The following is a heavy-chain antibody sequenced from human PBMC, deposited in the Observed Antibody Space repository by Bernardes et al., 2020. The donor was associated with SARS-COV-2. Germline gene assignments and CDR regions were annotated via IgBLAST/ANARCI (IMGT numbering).Heavy chain of an antibody. Sequence: SETLSLTCAVYGGSFSGNDWSWIRQPPGKGLEWIGELSQSGNINYNPSLKNRVSISADKSKNQFSLKLTSVTASDSAVYYCARGRVDVNMILVVMTGAAYYFDSWGQGTLVSVSS. CDR3: ARGRVDVNMILVVMTGAAYYFDS. J-gene: IGHJ4*02. V-gene: IGHV4-34*01. D-gene: IGHD3-22*01. CDR2: LSQSGNI. CDR1: GGSFSGND.